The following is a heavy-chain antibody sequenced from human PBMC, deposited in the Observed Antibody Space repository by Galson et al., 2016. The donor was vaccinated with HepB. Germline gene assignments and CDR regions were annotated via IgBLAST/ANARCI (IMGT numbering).Heavy chain of an antibody. CDR2: ISYNGRT. J-gene: IGHJ1*01. CDR3: VRGGRESRAQY. CDR1: GGSLSANF. V-gene: IGHV4-34*01. D-gene: IGHD2-2*01. Sequence: SETLSLTCALSGGSLSANFWTWVRQPPGKGLEWIGEISYNGRTNYSPSLKSRITMSVDRSKDEFSLKLGSVTTTDTAVYYCVRGGRESRAQYWGQGTLVLVSS.